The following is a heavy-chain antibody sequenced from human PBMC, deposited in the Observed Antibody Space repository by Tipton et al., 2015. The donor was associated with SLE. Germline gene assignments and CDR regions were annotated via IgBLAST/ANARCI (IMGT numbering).Heavy chain of an antibody. CDR2: IYTSGST. CDR3: ASNSGSHGGFDY. J-gene: IGHJ4*02. D-gene: IGHD1-26*01. Sequence: LRLSCTVSGGSISSYYWSWIRQPPGKGLEWIGYIYTSGSTNYNPSLKSRVTISVDTSKNQFSLKLSSVTAADTAVYYCASNSGSHGGFDYWGQGTLVTVSS. CDR1: GGSISSYY. V-gene: IGHV4-4*08.